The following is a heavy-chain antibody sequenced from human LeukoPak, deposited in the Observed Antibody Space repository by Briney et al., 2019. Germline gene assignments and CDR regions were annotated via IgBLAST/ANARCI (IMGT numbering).Heavy chain of an antibody. CDR2: IYYSGST. J-gene: IGHJ6*03. CDR3: ARILGYCSGGSCVTLYYYYYYMDV. CDR1: GGSISSSSYY. V-gene: IGHV4-39*01. D-gene: IGHD2-15*01. Sequence: SETLSLTCTVSGGSISSSSYYWGWIRQPPGKGLEWIGSIYYSGSTYYNPSLKSRVTISVDTSKNQFSLKLSSVTAADTAVYYCARILGYCSGGSCVTLYYYYYYMDVWGKGTTVTISS.